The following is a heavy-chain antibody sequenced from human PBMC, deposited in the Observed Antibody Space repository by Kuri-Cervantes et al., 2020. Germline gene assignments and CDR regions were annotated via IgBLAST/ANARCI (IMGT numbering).Heavy chain of an antibody. D-gene: IGHD4-17*01. V-gene: IGHV1-18*01. Sequence: ASVKVSCKASGYTFTSYGISWVRQAPGQGLEWMGWISAYTGNTDYVQKLQGRVTMTTDTSTSTAYMELRSLRSDDTAGYYCAVLWGHTVTEQGAFDIWGQGTMVTVSS. J-gene: IGHJ3*02. CDR2: ISAYTGNT. CDR3: AVLWGHTVTEQGAFDI. CDR1: GYTFTSYG.